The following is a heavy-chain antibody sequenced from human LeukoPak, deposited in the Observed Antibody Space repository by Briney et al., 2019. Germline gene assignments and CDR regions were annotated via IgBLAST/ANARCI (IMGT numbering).Heavy chain of an antibody. CDR1: GYTFISYQ. CDR3: ARKGSSSCFDY. Sequence: ASVKVSCKASGYTFISYQMHWVRQAPGQGLEWMGIINPTGDSTSHAQKFQGRVTMTRDTSTSTVYMELSSLRSEDTAVYYCARKGSSSCFDYWGQGTLVTVSS. D-gene: IGHD6-6*01. CDR2: INPTGDST. J-gene: IGHJ4*02. V-gene: IGHV1-46*01.